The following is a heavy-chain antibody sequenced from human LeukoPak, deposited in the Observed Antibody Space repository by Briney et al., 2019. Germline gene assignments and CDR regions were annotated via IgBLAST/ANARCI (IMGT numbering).Heavy chain of an antibody. J-gene: IGHJ4*02. CDR3: AKDSSLYSGSYYDY. CDR1: GFTFSSYG. D-gene: IGHD1-26*01. CDR2: ISYDGSNK. Sequence: GRSLRLSCAASGFTFSSYGMHWVRQAPGKGLEWVAVISYDGSNKYYADSVKGRFTISRDNSKNTLYLQMNSLRAEDTAVYYCAKDSSLYSGSYYDYWGQGTLVTVSS. V-gene: IGHV3-30*18.